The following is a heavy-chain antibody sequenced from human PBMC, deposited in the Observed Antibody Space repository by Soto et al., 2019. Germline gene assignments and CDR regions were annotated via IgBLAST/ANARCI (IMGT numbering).Heavy chain of an antibody. CDR2: IYYSGST. J-gene: IGHJ6*03. CDR1: GGSISSYY. Sequence: SETLSLTCTVSGGSISSYYWSWIRQPPGKGLEWIGYIYYSGSTNYNPSLKSRVTISVNTSKNQFSLKLSSVTAADTAVYYCASMGGYDWNYYYYYMDVWGKGTTVTVSS. V-gene: IGHV4-59*01. D-gene: IGHD5-12*01. CDR3: ASMGGYDWNYYYYYMDV.